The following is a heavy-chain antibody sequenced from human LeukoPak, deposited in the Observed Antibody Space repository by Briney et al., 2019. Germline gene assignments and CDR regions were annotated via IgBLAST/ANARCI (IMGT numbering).Heavy chain of an antibody. J-gene: IGHJ4*02. Sequence: SETLCLTCTVSGGSISSSRYYWGWLRQPGGKGLEWIGSIYYSGSTYYNPSLKSRVTISVDTSKNQFSLKLSSVTAADTAVYYCARLGGVYSGYDDSAGDYFDYWGQGTLVTVSS. D-gene: IGHD5-12*01. CDR2: IYYSGST. V-gene: IGHV4-39*01. CDR1: GGSISSSRYY. CDR3: ARLGGVYSGYDDSAGDYFDY.